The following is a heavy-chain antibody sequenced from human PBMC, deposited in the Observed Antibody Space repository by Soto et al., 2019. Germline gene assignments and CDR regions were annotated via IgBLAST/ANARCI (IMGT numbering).Heavy chain of an antibody. CDR1: GGTFSSYA. CDR3: ARDRGGYSYGLGYYYYGMDV. J-gene: IGHJ6*02. V-gene: IGHV1-69*13. D-gene: IGHD5-18*01. Sequence: SVKVSCKASGGTFSSYAISWVRQAPGQGLEWMGGIIPIFGTANYAQKFQGRVTITADESTSTAYMELSSLRSEDTAVYYCARDRGGYSYGLGYYYYGMDVWGQGTTVTVSS. CDR2: IIPIFGTA.